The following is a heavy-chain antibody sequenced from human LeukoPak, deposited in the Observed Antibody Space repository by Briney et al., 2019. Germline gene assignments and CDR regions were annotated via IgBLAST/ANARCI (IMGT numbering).Heavy chain of an antibody. CDR2: ISGSGGST. CDR1: GFTFSSSA. Sequence: GGSLRLSCAASGFTFSSSAMSWVRQAPGKGLEWVSAISGSGGSTYYADSVKGRFTISRDNSKNTLYLQMNSLRAEDTAVYYCAKPYSSSLYYYYYYMDVWGKGTTVTVSS. V-gene: IGHV3-23*01. CDR3: AKPYSSSLYYYYYYMDV. J-gene: IGHJ6*03. D-gene: IGHD6-6*01.